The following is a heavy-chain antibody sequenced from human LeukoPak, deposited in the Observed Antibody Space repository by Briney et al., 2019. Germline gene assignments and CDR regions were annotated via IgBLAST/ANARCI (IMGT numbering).Heavy chain of an antibody. V-gene: IGHV1-24*01. D-gene: IGHD5-18*01. Sequence: ASVKVSCKVSGYTLTELSMHWVRQAPGKGLEWMGGFDPEDGETIYAQKFQGRVTMTEDTSTDTAYMELSSLRSEDTAVYYCATDQPDPRGYSSFSSEFDIWGQGTVVTVSS. CDR1: GYTLTELS. J-gene: IGHJ3*02. CDR2: FDPEDGET. CDR3: ATDQPDPRGYSSFSSEFDI.